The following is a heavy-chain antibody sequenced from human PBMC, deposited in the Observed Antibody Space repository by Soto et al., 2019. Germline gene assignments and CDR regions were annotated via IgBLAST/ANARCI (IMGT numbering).Heavy chain of an antibody. D-gene: IGHD3-10*01. Sequence: QVQLQESGPGLVKPSETLSLTCTVSGGSISSYYWSWIRQPPGKGLEWIGYVYYSGSTNCTPSLMSRVAITVDTSMNHLSLKLGSVTAADTAVYYSASYGSGSYSRFDPWGQGTLVTVSS. CDR1: GGSISSYY. J-gene: IGHJ5*02. V-gene: IGHV4-59*01. CDR2: VYYSGST. CDR3: ASYGSGSYSRFDP.